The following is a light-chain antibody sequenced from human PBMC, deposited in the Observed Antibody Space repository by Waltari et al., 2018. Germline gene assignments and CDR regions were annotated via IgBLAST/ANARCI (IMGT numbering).Light chain of an antibody. J-gene: IGKJ5*01. CDR3: QQYYSYPPLT. CDR2: AAS. Sequence: AIRMTQSPSSLSASTGDRVTITCRASQGISSYLAWYQQKPGKAPKLLIYAASTLQSGVPSRFSGSGSGTDFTLPISCLQSEDFATYYCQQYYSYPPLTFGQGTRLEIK. CDR1: QGISSY. V-gene: IGKV1-8*01.